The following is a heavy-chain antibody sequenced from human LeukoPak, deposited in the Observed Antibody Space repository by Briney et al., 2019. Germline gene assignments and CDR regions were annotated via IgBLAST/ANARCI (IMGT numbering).Heavy chain of an antibody. J-gene: IGHJ5*02. D-gene: IGHD6-19*01. Sequence: SETLSLTCTVSGASISNYYCSWIRQPPGKGLEWIGYIHYTGSTNYNPSLKSRVTISVDTSKNQFSLKLRPVTAADTAVYYCARDWAGYSSGWYGNWFDPWGQGTLVTVSS. CDR1: GASISNYY. CDR2: IHYTGST. CDR3: ARDWAGYSSGWYGNWFDP. V-gene: IGHV4-59*01.